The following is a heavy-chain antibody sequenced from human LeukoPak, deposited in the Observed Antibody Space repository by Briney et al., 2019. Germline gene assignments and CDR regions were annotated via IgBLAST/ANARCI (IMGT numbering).Heavy chain of an antibody. V-gene: IGHV3-23*01. CDR3: ATQGSGSDIMYYYYYMDV. CDR2: IYGCGGST. Sequence: GGSLRLSCAASGFTFSSYAMSWVRQAPGQGLEWVSVIYGCGGSTYYADSVKGWFTISRDNSKNTLYLQMNSLRADDTAVYYCATQGSGSDIMYYYYYMDVWGKGTTVTVSS. D-gene: IGHD3-10*01. CDR1: GFTFSSYA. J-gene: IGHJ6*03.